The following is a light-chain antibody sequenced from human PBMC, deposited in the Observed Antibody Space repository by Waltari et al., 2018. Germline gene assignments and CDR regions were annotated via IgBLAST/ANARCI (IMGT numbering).Light chain of an antibody. Sequence: QSALTQPASVSGSPGQSITISCTGSSSDVGTYNLFSWYQQYPGKAPKLMIYEVTKRPSGVSNRFSGSKSGNTASLTISGLQAEDEADYYCCSYAGSTTFVVFGGGTNLAVL. CDR1: SSDVGTYNL. CDR2: EVT. J-gene: IGLJ2*01. CDR3: CSYAGSTTFVV. V-gene: IGLV2-23*02.